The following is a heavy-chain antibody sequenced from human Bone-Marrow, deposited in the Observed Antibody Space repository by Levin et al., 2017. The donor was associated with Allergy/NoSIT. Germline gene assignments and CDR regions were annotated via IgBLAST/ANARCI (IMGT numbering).Heavy chain of an antibody. CDR1: GGSFSGYY. CDR3: ARGSFVEDIVVVPAAIRRGFDY. Sequence: SETLSLTCAVYGGSFSGYYWSWIRQPPGKGLEWIGEINHSGSTNYNPSLKSRVTISVDTSKNQFSLKLSSVTAADTAVYYCARGSFVEDIVVVPAAIRRGFDYWGQGTLVTVSS. D-gene: IGHD2-2*02. V-gene: IGHV4-34*01. J-gene: IGHJ4*02. CDR2: INHSGST.